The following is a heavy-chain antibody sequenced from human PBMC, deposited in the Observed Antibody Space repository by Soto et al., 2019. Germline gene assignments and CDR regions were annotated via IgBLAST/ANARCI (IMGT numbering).Heavy chain of an antibody. Sequence: QLQLQESGPGLVKPSETLSLTCTVSGDSISSSYYWGWVRQPPGKGLECIGAVYYTGFTYYNPSLKSRLTISLDTSKTQFSLRLSSVTAADPAIYYCARLPVVVIALGYFDPWGPATLVTVSS. V-gene: IGHV4-39*01. J-gene: IGHJ5*02. CDR2: VYYTGFT. CDR3: ARLPVVVIALGYFDP. CDR1: GDSISSSYY. D-gene: IGHD2-21*01.